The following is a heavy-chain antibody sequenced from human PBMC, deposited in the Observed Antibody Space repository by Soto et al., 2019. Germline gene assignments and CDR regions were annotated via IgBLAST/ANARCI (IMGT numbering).Heavy chain of an antibody. CDR3: AGSGWQRPTSDYGMDV. Sequence: GASVKVSCKASGYTFTSYAMHWVRQAPGQRLEWMGWINAGNGNTKYSQKLQGRVTITRDTSASTAYMEQSSLRSDDTSLYYCAGSGWQRPTSDYGMDVWGQGTTVTVSS. D-gene: IGHD6-19*01. V-gene: IGHV1-3*01. J-gene: IGHJ6*02. CDR1: GYTFTSYA. CDR2: INAGNGNT.